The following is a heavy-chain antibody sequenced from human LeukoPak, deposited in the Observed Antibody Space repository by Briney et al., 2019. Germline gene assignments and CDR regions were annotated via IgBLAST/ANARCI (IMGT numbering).Heavy chain of an antibody. J-gene: IGHJ6*04. V-gene: IGHV4-59*08. D-gene: IGHD5-12*01. Sequence: SETLSLSCAASGGPISSYYWSWIRQPPGKGLEWIGYVYSSGSTNYNPSLKSRVTISVDASRNQFSLKLSSVTAADTAVYYCARHRNNGYHINGMDVWGAGTTGTVSS. CDR2: VYSSGST. CDR3: ARHRNNGYHINGMDV. CDR1: GGPISSYY.